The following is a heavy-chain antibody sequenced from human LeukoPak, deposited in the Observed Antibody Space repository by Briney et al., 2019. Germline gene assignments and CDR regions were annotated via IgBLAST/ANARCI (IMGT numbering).Heavy chain of an antibody. CDR2: ISYSGST. CDR1: GGSISSYY. Sequence: SETLSLTCTVSGGSISSYYWSWIRQTPEKGLEWIGYISYSGSTSYNPSLKSRVTISVDTSKNQFSLKLSSVTAADTAVYYCARAGPGIAAAGLFDYWGQGTLVTVSS. D-gene: IGHD6-13*01. J-gene: IGHJ4*02. CDR3: ARAGPGIAAAGLFDY. V-gene: IGHV4-59*01.